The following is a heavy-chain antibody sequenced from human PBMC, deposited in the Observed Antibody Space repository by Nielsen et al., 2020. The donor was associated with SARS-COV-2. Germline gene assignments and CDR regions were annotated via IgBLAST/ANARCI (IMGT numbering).Heavy chain of an antibody. CDR1: GFTFGSYW. CDR3: VRGGSRRSFDY. V-gene: IGHV3-74*01. CDR2: IYSDGSNT. J-gene: IGHJ4*02. Sequence: GESLKISCAASGFTFGSYWMHWIRQAPGKGLVWVSCIYSDGSNTIYADSVKGRFTISRDNAKNTLYLQMNSLRAEDTAVYYCVRGGSRRSFDYWGQGTLVTVSS. D-gene: IGHD2-15*01.